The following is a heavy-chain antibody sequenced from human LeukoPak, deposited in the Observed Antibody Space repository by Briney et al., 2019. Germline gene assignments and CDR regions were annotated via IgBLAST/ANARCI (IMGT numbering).Heavy chain of an antibody. D-gene: IGHD6-19*01. V-gene: IGHV5-51*01. CDR3: ARHGVAGSLDY. J-gene: IGHJ4*02. CDR1: GYTFSNYW. Sequence: GESLKISCKASGYTFSNYWIGWVRQMPGKGLEWMGIIYPDDSDTRYSPSFQGQVTISADKSISTAYLQWSSLKASDTAMYYCARHGVAGSLDYWGQGTLVTVSS. CDR2: IYPDDSDT.